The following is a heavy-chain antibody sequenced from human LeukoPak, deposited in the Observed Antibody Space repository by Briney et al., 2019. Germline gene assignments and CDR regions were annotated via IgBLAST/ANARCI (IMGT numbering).Heavy chain of an antibody. CDR2: IQNSGST. CDR1: GGSIRVFY. D-gene: IGHD6-19*01. CDR3: ASLAVPFGWYGGSYYWYMDV. V-gene: IGHV4-59*01. Sequence: SETLSLTCTVSGGSIRVFYWSWIRQSPQRGLEFIGYIQNSGSTEYNPSLKSRVTISVDTSKNQFSLKLKPVTAADTAVYYCASLAVPFGWYGGSYYWYMDVWGKGTTVTVSS. J-gene: IGHJ6*03.